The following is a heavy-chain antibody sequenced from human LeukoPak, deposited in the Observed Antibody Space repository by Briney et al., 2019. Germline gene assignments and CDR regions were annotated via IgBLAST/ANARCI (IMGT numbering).Heavy chain of an antibody. V-gene: IGHV4-59*12. Sequence: MSSETLSLTCTVSGGSISSYYWSWIRQPPGKGLEWIGYIYNSGSTNYNPSLKSRVTISVDTYKNQFSLKLSSVTAADTAVYYCATRKLGNDYWGQGTLVTVSS. CDR1: GGSISSYY. D-gene: IGHD7-27*01. CDR3: ATRKLGNDY. CDR2: IYNSGST. J-gene: IGHJ4*02.